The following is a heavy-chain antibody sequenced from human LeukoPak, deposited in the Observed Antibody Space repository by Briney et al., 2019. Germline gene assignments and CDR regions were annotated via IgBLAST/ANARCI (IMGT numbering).Heavy chain of an antibody. D-gene: IGHD3-16*01. CDR2: INPTSGAT. CDR1: GYTFINYY. J-gene: IGHJ4*02. CDR3: ARATNRGSPANAYVY. Sequence: ASVKVSCKASGYTFINYYIHWVRQAPGQGLEWMGWINPTSGATNSAQKFHGRVTVTSDTSISTAYMELSGLRSYDTAIYYCARATNRGSPANAYVYWGQGTLVTVSS. V-gene: IGHV1-2*02.